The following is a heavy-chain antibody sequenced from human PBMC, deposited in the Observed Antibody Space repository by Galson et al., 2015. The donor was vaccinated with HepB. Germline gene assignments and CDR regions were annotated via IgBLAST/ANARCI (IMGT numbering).Heavy chain of an antibody. D-gene: IGHD3-3*01. J-gene: IGHJ3*02. Sequence: SVKVSCKASGYTFNTYTINWVRQAPGQGLEWMGRVNTDNGDTQYAPELQDRVTLTTDTSTTTAYMELKSLRSDDTAVYYCVRDTRYAFDIWGQGTMVTISS. CDR3: VRDTRYAFDI. CDR2: VNTDNGDT. V-gene: IGHV1-18*01. CDR1: GYTFNTYT.